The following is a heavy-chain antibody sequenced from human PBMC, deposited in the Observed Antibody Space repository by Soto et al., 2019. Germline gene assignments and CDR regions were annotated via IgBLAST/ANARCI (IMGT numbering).Heavy chain of an antibody. Sequence: GGSLRLSCAASGFTFSDYSMSWISQAPGKGLEWVSYISSSSSYTNYADSVKGRFTISRDNAKNSLYLQMNSLRAEDTAVYYCARDRATVTTNYAFDIWGQGTMVTVSS. CDR1: GFTFSDYS. D-gene: IGHD4-17*01. CDR2: ISSSSSYT. CDR3: ARDRATVTTNYAFDI. J-gene: IGHJ3*02. V-gene: IGHV3-11*06.